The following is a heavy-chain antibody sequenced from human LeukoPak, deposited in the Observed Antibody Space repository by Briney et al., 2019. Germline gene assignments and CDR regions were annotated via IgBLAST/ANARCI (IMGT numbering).Heavy chain of an antibody. CDR1: GFTFGGYW. J-gene: IGHJ4*03. Sequence: RGGSLRLSCAASGFTFGGYWMHWVRQAPGEGLVWVSRINSDGGRTIYADSAKGRFTVSRDNAKNTLYLHMNSLRAEDTAVYYWVKVPQPYSFDNWGQGTMVTVSS. V-gene: IGHV3-74*01. CDR2: INSDGGRT. CDR3: VKVPQPYSFDN. D-gene: IGHD2-2*01.